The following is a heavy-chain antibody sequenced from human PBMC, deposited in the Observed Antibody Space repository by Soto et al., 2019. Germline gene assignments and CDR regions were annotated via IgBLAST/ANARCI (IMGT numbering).Heavy chain of an antibody. CDR2: IYYSGST. Sequence: PSETLSLTCTVSGGSISSYYWSWILQPPGKGLEWIGYIYYSGSTNYNPSLKSRVTISVDTSKNQFSLKLSSVTAADTAVYYCARRYGGNLDYWGQGTLVTVSS. J-gene: IGHJ4*02. CDR1: GGSISSYY. D-gene: IGHD1-26*01. V-gene: IGHV4-59*08. CDR3: ARRYGGNLDY.